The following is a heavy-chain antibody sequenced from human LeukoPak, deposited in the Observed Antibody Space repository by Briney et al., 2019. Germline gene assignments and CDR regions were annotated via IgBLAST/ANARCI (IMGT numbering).Heavy chain of an antibody. J-gene: IGHJ4*02. CDR3: TQGSWGDD. CDR1: GFTFSSYA. V-gene: IGHV3-30-3*01. D-gene: IGHD1-26*01. CDR2: ISYDGTKK. Sequence: GGSLRLSCAASGFTFSSYAIHWVRQAPGKGLEWVAVISYDGTKKYYADSVKGRFTISRDNSKNTVYLQMNSLRAEDTAVYYCTQGSWGDDWGQGTLVTVSS.